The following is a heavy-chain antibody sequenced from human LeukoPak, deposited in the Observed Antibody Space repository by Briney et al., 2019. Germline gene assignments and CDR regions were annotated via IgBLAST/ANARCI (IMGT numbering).Heavy chain of an antibody. D-gene: IGHD1-26*01. J-gene: IGHJ4*02. CDR1: GGSFSGYY. Sequence: PSETLSLTCAVYGGSFSGYYWNGIRQPPGKGLEWIGEINQSGSTNYNPSLKSRVTISFDTSKNQFSLKLSSVTAADTAVYYCAGGEGGDYVDYWGQGTLVTVSS. CDR3: AGGEGGDYVDY. CDR2: INQSGST. V-gene: IGHV4-34*01.